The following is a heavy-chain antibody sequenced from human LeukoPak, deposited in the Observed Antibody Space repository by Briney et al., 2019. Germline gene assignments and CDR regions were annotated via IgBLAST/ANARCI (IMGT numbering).Heavy chain of an antibody. CDR1: GVSMRTYY. CDR2: IYYSGST. CDR3: ARTHYYDSSGYWF. Sequence: SETLSLTCTVSGVSMRTYYWGWIRQPPGKELEWIGSIYYSGSTYYNPSLKSRVTISVDTSKNQFSLKLSSVTAADTAVYYCARTHYYDSSGYWFWGQGTLVTVSS. D-gene: IGHD3-22*01. J-gene: IGHJ4*02. V-gene: IGHV4-39*01.